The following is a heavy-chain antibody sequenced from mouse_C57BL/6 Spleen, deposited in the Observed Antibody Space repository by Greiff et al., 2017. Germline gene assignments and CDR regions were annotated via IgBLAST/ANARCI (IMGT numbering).Heavy chain of an antibody. V-gene: IGHV5-17*01. J-gene: IGHJ2*01. CDR2: ISSGSSTI. CDR3: AKPYCDGYYFDY. D-gene: IGHD6-5*01. Sequence: EVQVVESGGGLVKPGGSLKLSCAASGFTFSDYGMHWVRQAPEKGLEWVAYISSGSSTIYYADTVKGRFTIARDNAKNTLFLQMTSLRSEDTAMSYCAKPYCDGYYFDYWGQGTPLTVSS. CDR1: GFTFSDYG.